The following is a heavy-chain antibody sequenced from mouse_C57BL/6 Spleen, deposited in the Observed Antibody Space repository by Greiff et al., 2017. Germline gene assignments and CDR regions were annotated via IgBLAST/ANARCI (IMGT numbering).Heavy chain of an antibody. D-gene: IGHD1-1*01. Sequence: QVQLQQPGAELVKPGASVKMSCKASGYTFTSYWITWVKQRPGQGLEWIGDIYPGSGSTNYNEKFKSKATLTVDTSSSTAYMQLSSLSSEDSAVYYCARSDYGSAMDYWGQGTSVTVSS. V-gene: IGHV1-55*01. CDR2: IYPGSGST. CDR1: GYTFTSYW. CDR3: ARSDYGSAMDY. J-gene: IGHJ4*01.